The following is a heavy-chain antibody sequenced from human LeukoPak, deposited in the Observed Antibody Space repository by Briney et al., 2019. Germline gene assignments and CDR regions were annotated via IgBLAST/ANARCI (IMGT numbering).Heavy chain of an antibody. V-gene: IGHV3-30*18. D-gene: IGHD3-10*01. CDR3: VKDSSSGSYFDY. J-gene: IGHJ4*02. CDR2: ISYDGSNK. CDR1: GFTFSSYG. Sequence: GVSLRLSCAASGFTFSSYGMHWVRQAPGKGLEWVAVISYDGSNKYYADSVKGRFTISRDNSRNTLHLHMSSLRVEDTAVYYCVKDSSSGSYFDYWGQGTLVTVSS.